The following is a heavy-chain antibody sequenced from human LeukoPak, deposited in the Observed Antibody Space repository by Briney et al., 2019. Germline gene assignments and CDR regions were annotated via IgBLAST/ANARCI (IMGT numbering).Heavy chain of an antibody. J-gene: IGHJ5*02. CDR1: GYSISSGYY. V-gene: IGHV4-38-2*02. CDR3: ARDQGRIAVAAT. Sequence: SETLSLTCTVSGYSISSGYYWGWIRQPPGKGLEWIGRIYTSGSTNYNPSLKSRVTISVDTSKNQFSLKLSSVTAADTAVYYCARDQGRIAVAATWGQGTLVTVSS. D-gene: IGHD6-19*01. CDR2: IYTSGST.